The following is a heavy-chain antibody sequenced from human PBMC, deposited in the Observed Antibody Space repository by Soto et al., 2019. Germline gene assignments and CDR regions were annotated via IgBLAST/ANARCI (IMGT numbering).Heavy chain of an antibody. J-gene: IGHJ5*02. CDR1: GFTFSSYA. CDR2: ISGSGGST. CDR3: AKGRYSGYDLDWSDP. D-gene: IGHD5-12*01. V-gene: IGHV3-23*01. Sequence: GGSLRLSCAASGFTFSSYAMSWVRQAPGKGLEWVSAISGSGGSTYYADSVKGRFTISRDNSKNTLYLQMNSLRAEDTAVYYCAKGRYSGYDLDWSDPWGQGTLVTVSS.